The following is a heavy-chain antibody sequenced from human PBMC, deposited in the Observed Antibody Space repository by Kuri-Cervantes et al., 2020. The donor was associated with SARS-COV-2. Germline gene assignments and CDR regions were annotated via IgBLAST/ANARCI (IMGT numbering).Heavy chain of an antibody. D-gene: IGHD6-19*01. CDR1: GFTFVSYA. Sequence: GESLKISCAASGFTFVSYAMGWVRQTPGKGLEWVSGISDSGSGTYYVDSVKGRFIISRDNSKNTLYLQMNSLRAEDTGVYYCTTDAEWLVNRNYYYGMDVWGRGTTVTVSS. V-gene: IGHV3-23*01. CDR2: ISDSGSGT. J-gene: IGHJ6*02. CDR3: TTDAEWLVNRNYYYGMDV.